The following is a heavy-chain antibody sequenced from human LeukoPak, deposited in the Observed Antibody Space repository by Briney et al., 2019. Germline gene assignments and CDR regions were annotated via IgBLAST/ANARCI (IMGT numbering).Heavy chain of an antibody. D-gene: IGHD3-22*01. J-gene: IGHJ4*02. Sequence: GGSLRLSCAASGFTFSSYAMGWVRQAPGKGLEWVSAISGSGGSTYYADSVKGRFTISRDNSKNTLYLQMNSLRAVDTAVYYCAKDFGNSETYYYDSSGYYSMYYFDYWGQGTLVTVSS. V-gene: IGHV3-23*01. CDR3: AKDFGNSETYYYDSSGYYSMYYFDY. CDR2: ISGSGGST. CDR1: GFTFSSYA.